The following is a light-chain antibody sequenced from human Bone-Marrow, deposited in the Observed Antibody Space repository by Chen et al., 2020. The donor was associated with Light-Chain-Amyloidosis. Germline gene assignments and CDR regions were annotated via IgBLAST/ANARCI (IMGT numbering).Light chain of an antibody. J-gene: IGKJ4*01. CDR2: DAS. V-gene: IGKV1-5*01. Sequence: DIQMTQVPSTLSASLGDSVTITCRDSQNIRKWVAWYQQKPGKAPNLLIYDASNLESGVPSRFSCSGSGTKFTLTISSLQPDDLATFYCQQYNRYPLTVGGGTKVE. CDR1: QNIRKW. CDR3: QQYNRYPLT.